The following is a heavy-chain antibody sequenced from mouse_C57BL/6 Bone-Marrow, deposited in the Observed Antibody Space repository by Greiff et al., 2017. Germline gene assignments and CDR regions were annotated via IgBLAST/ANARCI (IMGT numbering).Heavy chain of an antibody. CDR1: GYTFTDYY. V-gene: IGHV1-18*01. D-gene: IGHD2-3*01. J-gene: IGHJ2*01. Sequence: EVQLQQSGPELVKPGASVKIPCKASGYTFTDYYMDWVKQSHGKSLEWMGDINPNNGGTLYNQQFKGKATLTVDKSSSTAYMELRSLTSEATAVDYMSREGLGDGFDYWGQGTTLTVSS. CDR3: SREGLGDGFDY. CDR2: INPNNGGT.